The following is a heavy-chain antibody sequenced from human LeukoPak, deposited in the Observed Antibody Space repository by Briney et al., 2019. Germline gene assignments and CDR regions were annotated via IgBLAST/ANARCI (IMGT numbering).Heavy chain of an antibody. Sequence: PGGSLRLSCAASGFTFSSYEMNWVRQAPGKGLEWVSYISSSGSTIYYADSVKGRFTISRDKSKNTLYLQMNSLRAEDTAVYYCAKGYSNSWSYFDYWGQGTLVTVSS. CDR1: GFTFSSYE. D-gene: IGHD6-13*01. V-gene: IGHV3-48*03. CDR3: AKGYSNSWSYFDY. J-gene: IGHJ4*02. CDR2: ISSSGSTI.